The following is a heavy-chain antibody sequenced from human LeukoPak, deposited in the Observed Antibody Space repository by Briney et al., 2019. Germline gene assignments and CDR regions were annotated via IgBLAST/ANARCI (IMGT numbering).Heavy chain of an antibody. CDR3: ARGEREYEWLSYKNFDY. CDR1: GYTFTSYG. D-gene: IGHD2-8*01. Sequence: GASVKVSCKASGYTFTSYGISWVRQAPGQGLEWMGWVSAYNGNTSYAQKLQGRVTMTTDTSTSTAYMELRSLRSDDTAVYYCARGEREYEWLSYKNFDYWGQGTLVTVSS. V-gene: IGHV1-18*01. J-gene: IGHJ4*02. CDR2: VSAYNGNT.